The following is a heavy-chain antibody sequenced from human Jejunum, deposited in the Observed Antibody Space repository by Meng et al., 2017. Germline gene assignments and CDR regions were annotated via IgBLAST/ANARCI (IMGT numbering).Heavy chain of an antibody. CDR3: ARKISPVSAIY. CDR2: IYHSGAT. V-gene: IGHV4-4*02. CDR1: GDSRSSANW. D-gene: IGHD2-21*02. Sequence: QRQRHGLWPGLGRPSGTLSLTFAVSGDSRSSANWLIWFRQPPGKWLEWIGEIYHSGATYDNPSLRSRLTMSVDKSKNQFSLNLTSVTAADTAVYYCARKISPVSAIYWGQGTLVTVSS. J-gene: IGHJ4*02.